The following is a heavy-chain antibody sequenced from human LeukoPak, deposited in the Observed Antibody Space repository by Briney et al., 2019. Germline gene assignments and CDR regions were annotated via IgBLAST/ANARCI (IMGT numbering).Heavy chain of an antibody. CDR3: AREGVSSEFDY. CDR2: IIPIFGTA. J-gene: IGHJ4*02. Sequence: SVKVSCKASGGTFSSYAISWGRQAPGQGLEWVGGIIPIFGTANYAQKFQGRVTITADESTSTAYMELSSLRSEDTAVYYCAREGVSSEFDYWGQGTLVNVSS. CDR1: GGTFSSYA. D-gene: IGHD3-16*02. V-gene: IGHV1-69*13.